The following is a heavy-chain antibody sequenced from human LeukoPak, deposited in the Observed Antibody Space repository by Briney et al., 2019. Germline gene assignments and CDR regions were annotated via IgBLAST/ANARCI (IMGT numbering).Heavy chain of an antibody. J-gene: IGHJ4*02. CDR1: GFTFSSYA. CDR3: ATYGDPGY. Sequence: GSLRLSCAASGFTFSSYAMNWIRQAPGKGLEWVSYISNSGGTMYYADSVKGRFTISRDNAKNSLYLQMNNLRAEDTAVYYCATYGDPGYWGQGTQVTVSS. D-gene: IGHD4-17*01. CDR2: ISNSGGTM. V-gene: IGHV3-48*04.